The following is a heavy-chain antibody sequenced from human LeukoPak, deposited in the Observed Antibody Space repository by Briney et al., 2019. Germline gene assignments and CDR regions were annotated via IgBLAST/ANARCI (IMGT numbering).Heavy chain of an antibody. V-gene: IGHV4-31*03. J-gene: IGHJ5*02. D-gene: IGHD3-10*01. CDR3: ANYGSGSYRFDP. Sequence: KPSETLSLTCTVSGGSISSGGYYWSWIHQHPGKGLEWIGYIHHSGSSYYNPSLKSRVIISVDTSKNQFSLKLNSVTAADTAVYYCANYGSGSYRFDPWGQGTLVTVSS. CDR2: IHHSGSS. CDR1: GGSISSGGYY.